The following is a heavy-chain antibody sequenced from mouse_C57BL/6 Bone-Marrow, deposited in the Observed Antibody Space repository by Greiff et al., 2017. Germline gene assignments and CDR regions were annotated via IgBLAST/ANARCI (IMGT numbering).Heavy chain of an antibody. D-gene: IGHD2-2*01. V-gene: IGHV1-81*01. CDR3: ARWLGAY. CDR2: IYPGSGST. Sequence: VQLQESGAELARPGASVKLSCKASGYTFTSYGISWVKQRTGQGLEWIGDIYPGSGSTNYNEKFKSKATLTVDTSSSTAYMQLSSLTSEDSAVYYCARWLGAYWGQGTLVTVSA. CDR1: GYTFTSYG. J-gene: IGHJ3*01.